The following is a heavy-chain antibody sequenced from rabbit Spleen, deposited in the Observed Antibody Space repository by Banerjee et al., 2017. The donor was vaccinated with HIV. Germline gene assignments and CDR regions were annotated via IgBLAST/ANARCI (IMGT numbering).Heavy chain of an antibody. V-gene: IGHV1S40*01. CDR2: IAGSSSAFT. D-gene: IGHD7-1*01. Sequence: QSLEESGGDLVKPGASLTLTCIASGFSFSNSDYMCWVRQAPGKGLEWISCIAGSSSAFTYYANWAKGRFTISKTSSTTVTVQVTSLTVADTATYFCARDTGTSFSSYGMDLWGPGTLVTVS. CDR1: GFSFSNSDY. J-gene: IGHJ6*01. CDR3: ARDTGTSFSSYGMDL.